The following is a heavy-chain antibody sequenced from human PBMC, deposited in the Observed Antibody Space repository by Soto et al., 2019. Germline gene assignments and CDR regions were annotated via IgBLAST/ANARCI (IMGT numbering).Heavy chain of an antibody. D-gene: IGHD3-3*01. J-gene: IGHJ5*02. CDR2: ISSSSSTI. CDR3: ARVIWSGHLTSDL. V-gene: IGHV3-48*02. CDR1: GFTFSSNS. Sequence: EVQVVESGGGLVQPGGSLRLSCAASGFTFSSNSMNWVRQAPGKGLEWISYISSSSSTIYADSVKGRFTISRDNAKTSLYLQLNRLRDGYTAGYYCARVIWSGHLTSDLWGQGTLVNVSS.